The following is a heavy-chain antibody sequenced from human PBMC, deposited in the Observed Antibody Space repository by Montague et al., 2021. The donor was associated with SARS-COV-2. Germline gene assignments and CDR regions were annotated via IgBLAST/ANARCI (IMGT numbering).Heavy chain of an antibody. CDR2: IYYSGST. J-gene: IGHJ6*02. D-gene: IGHD3-22*01. Sequence: SETLSLTCTVSGGSISKHYWSWIRQPPGRGLEWIGYIYYSGSTDYSPSLKSRVTISLDTSKNQFSLKVTSVTAADTAVYYCARGGGYYNYGLDVWGPGTTVTVSS. CDR3: ARGGGYYNYGLDV. CDR1: GGSISKHY. V-gene: IGHV4-59*11.